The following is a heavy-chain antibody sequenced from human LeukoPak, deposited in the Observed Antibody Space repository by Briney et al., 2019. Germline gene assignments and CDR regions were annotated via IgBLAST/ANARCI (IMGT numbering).Heavy chain of an antibody. CDR2: INPSGGST. J-gene: IGHJ4*02. CDR1: GYTFTSYY. Sequence: ASVKVSCKASGYTFTSYYMHWVRQAPGQGLEWMGIINPSGGSTSYAQKFQGRVTMTRDTSTSTVYMELSSLRTEDTAVYYCARDAYQLPRAVAMNYWGQGTLVTVSS. V-gene: IGHV1-46*01. CDR3: ARDAYQLPRAVAMNY. D-gene: IGHD2-2*01.